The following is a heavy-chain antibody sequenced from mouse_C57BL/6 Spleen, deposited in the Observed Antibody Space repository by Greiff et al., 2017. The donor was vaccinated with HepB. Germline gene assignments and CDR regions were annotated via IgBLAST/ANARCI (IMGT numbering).Heavy chain of an antibody. V-gene: IGHV5-16*01. CDR1: GFTFSDYY. CDR3: AREVYYYGSSTGFDY. Sequence: EVKLMESAGGLVQPGSSMKLSCTASGFTFSDYYMAWVRQVPEKGLEWVANINYDGSSTYYLDSLKSRFIISRDNAKNILYLQMSSLKSEDTATYYCAREVYYYGSSTGFDYWGQGTTLTVSS. CDR2: INYDGSST. D-gene: IGHD1-1*01. J-gene: IGHJ2*01.